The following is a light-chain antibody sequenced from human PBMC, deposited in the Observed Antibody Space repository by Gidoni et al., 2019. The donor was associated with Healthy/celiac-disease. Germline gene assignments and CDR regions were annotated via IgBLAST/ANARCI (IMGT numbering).Light chain of an antibody. J-gene: IGKJ4*01. CDR3: QQYNSYPLT. Sequence: DIQMTQSPSTLSASVGDRVTITCRASQSISSWLAWYQQKPGKAPKLLIYKASSLESGVPSRFSCSGSGTEFTLTISSLQPDDIATYYCQQYNSYPLTFXGXTKVEIK. CDR2: KAS. CDR1: QSISSW. V-gene: IGKV1-5*03.